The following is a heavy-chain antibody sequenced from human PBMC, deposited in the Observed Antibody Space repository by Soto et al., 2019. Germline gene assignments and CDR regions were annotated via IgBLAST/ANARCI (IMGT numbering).Heavy chain of an antibody. J-gene: IGHJ4*02. V-gene: IGHV4-59*01. CDR1: GDSISTYY. Sequence: SETLSLTCTVSGDSISTYYWSWIRQPQGKGLQWIGYIFYSGGTAYNPSLKSRVTMSLDMSKKQISLKLSSVTTADTATYFCARLQLVQKVIDYWGQGTLVTVSS. D-gene: IGHD1-1*01. CDR2: IFYSGGT. CDR3: ARLQLVQKVIDY.